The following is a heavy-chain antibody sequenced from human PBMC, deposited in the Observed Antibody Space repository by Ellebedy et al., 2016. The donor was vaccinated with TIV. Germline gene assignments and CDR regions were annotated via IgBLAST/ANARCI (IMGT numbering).Heavy chain of an antibody. D-gene: IGHD4-17*01. CDR2: IYWNDDK. V-gene: IGHV2-5*01. CDR1: GFSFTTSGEG. CDR3: AHTVYGDYSVGWFDP. Sequence: SGPTLVTPTQTLTLTCIFSGFSFTTSGEGVGWIRQPPGKALEWLALIYWNDDKRYSPSLKSRLTITKDTSKKQVVLTMTNMDPADTATYYCAHTVYGDYSVGWFDPWGQGTLVTVSS. J-gene: IGHJ5*02.